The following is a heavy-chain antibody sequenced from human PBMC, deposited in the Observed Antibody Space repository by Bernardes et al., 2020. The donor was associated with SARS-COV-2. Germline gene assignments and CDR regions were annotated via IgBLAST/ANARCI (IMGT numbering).Heavy chain of an antibody. CDR3: ARDEVVRGVIPNYYYYYGMDV. J-gene: IGHJ6*02. V-gene: IGHV4-31*03. Sequence: TLSLTCTVSGGSISSGGYYWSWIRQHPGKGLEWIGYIYYSGSTYYNPSLKSRVTISVDTSKNQFSLKLSSVTAADTAVYYCARDEVVRGVIPNYYYYYGMDVWGQGTTVTVSS. D-gene: IGHD3-10*01. CDR1: GGSISSGGYY. CDR2: IYYSGST.